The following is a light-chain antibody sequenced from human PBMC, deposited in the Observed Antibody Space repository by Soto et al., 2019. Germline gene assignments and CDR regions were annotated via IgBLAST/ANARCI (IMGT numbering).Light chain of an antibody. CDR2: DVS. CDR1: QSVDGF. Sequence: DIQMTQSPSTLSASVGDRVSITCRTSQSVDGFLAWYQHRPGRAPKLLIYDVSSLQTGVPSRFGGHGSGTEFTLTISSLQADDFATYYCQQYLKYPTFGQGTKVEMK. CDR3: QQYLKYPT. J-gene: IGKJ1*01. V-gene: IGKV1-5*01.